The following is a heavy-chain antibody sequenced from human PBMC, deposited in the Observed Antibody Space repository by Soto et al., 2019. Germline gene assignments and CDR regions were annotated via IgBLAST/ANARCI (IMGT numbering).Heavy chain of an antibody. V-gene: IGHV3-21*01. CDR2: ISGNSAYI. J-gene: IGHJ5*02. CDR3: TRDASRDSSARGWFDP. Sequence: PGGSLRLSCAASGFTFSSYAMSWVRQAPGKGLEWASAISGNSAYIYYTDALRGRFTISRDNAKNSLHLQMNSLRAEDTAVYYCTRDASRDSSARGWFDPWGPGTLVTVSS. D-gene: IGHD6-13*01. CDR1: GFTFSSYA.